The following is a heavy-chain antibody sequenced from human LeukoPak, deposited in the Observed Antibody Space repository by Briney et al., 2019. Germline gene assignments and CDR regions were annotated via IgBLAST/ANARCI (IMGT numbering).Heavy chain of an antibody. J-gene: IGHJ4*02. D-gene: IGHD3-22*01. V-gene: IGHV1-46*03. CDR3: ARDPTYYYDSSGYPLYYFDY. CDR1: GYTFTSYY. CDR2: INPSGGST. Sequence: ASVKVSCKASGYTFTSYYMHWVPQAPGQGLEWMGIINPSGGSTSYAQKFQGRVTMTRDTSTSTVYMELSSLRSEDTAVYYCARDPTYYYDSSGYPLYYFDYWGQGTLVTVSS.